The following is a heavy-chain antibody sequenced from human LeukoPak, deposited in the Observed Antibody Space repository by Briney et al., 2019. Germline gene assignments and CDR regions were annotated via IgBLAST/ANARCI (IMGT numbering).Heavy chain of an antibody. CDR1: GFTFSSYS. CDR2: ISSSSSYI. V-gene: IGHV3-21*04. Sequence: GGSLRLSCAASGFTFSSYSMNWVRQAPGKGLEWVSSISSSSSYIYYADSVKGRFTISRDNAKNSLYLQMNSLRAEDTAVYYCARDLGFGELLDYWGQGTLVTVSS. D-gene: IGHD3-10*01. CDR3: ARDLGFGELLDY. J-gene: IGHJ4*02.